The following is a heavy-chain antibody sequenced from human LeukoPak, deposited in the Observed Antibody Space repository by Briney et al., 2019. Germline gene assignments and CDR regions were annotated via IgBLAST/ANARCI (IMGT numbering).Heavy chain of an antibody. J-gene: IGHJ4*02. V-gene: IGHV3-21*01. CDR2: ISSSRNYI. CDR3: ARGAYCSSTSCYDD. CDR1: GFTFSSYS. Sequence: GGSLRLSCAASGFTFSSYSMNWVRQAPGKGLEWVSYISSSRNYIFYADSVKGRFTISRDNAKNSLYLQMNSLRAEDTAVYYCARGAYCSSTSCYDDWGQGTLVTVSS. D-gene: IGHD2-2*01.